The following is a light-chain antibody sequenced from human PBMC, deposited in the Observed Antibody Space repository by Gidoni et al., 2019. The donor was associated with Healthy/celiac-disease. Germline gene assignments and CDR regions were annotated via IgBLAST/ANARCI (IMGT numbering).Light chain of an antibody. J-gene: IGKJ4*01. CDR1: QSVLYISNNKNY. V-gene: IGKV4-1*01. CDR3: QQYYSTLT. Sequence: DIVMPQSPDSLAVSLGERATINCKSSQSVLYISNNKNYLAWYQQKPGQPPKLLNYWASTREAGVPDRFSGSGSGTDFTLTSSSLQAEDVAVYYCQQYYSTLTFGGGTKVEIK. CDR2: WAS.